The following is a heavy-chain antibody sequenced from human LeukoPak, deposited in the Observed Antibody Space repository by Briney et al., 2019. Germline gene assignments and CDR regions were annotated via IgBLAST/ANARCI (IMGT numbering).Heavy chain of an antibody. V-gene: IGHV1-8*03. D-gene: IGHD2-2*01. Sequence: PKASVKVSCKASGYTFSSYDINWVRQAAGQGLEWMGWMNPKTGNTGFSQKFQGRVTITRDTSISTAYMELSRLTSEDTGVYYCTRGLPRDGLVVIAAADEYWGQGSLVTVSS. CDR3: TRGLPRDGLVVIAAADEY. J-gene: IGHJ4*02. CDR2: MNPKTGNT. CDR1: GYTFSSYD.